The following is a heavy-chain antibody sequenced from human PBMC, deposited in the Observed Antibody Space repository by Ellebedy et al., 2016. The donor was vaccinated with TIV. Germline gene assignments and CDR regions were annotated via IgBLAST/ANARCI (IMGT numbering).Heavy chain of an antibody. D-gene: IGHD6-19*01. CDR3: ARRSSYWSALDF. J-gene: IGHJ4*02. V-gene: IGHV4-39*01. CDR1: GGSISITSYY. Sequence: MPGGSLRLSCTVSGGSISITSYYWGWLRQPPGKGLEWIGSIYYDGSTYYNPSLKSRVTISKDTSKNQFSLKLTSVTAADTAVYYCARRSSYWSALDFWGQGTLATVSS. CDR2: IYYDGST.